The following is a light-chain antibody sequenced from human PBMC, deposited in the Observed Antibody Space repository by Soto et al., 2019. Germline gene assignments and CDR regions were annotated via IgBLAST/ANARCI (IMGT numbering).Light chain of an antibody. CDR1: NSDVGTYDY. Sequence: QSALSQPASVSGPPGQSIAISCTGTNSDVGTYDYVSWYQQHPGKAPKLMIYDVGKRPSGISDRFSGSKSGNTASLTISGLLAEDEADYYCSSKTTTNTIIFGGGTEPTLL. J-gene: IGLJ2*01. CDR3: SSKTTTNTII. CDR2: DVG. V-gene: IGLV2-14*03.